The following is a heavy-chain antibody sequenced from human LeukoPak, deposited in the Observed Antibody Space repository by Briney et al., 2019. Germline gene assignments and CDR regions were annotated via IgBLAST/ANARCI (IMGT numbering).Heavy chain of an antibody. D-gene: IGHD1-1*01. V-gene: IGHV3-23*01. J-gene: IGHJ3*02. CDR1: GFTFSSYA. CDR3: ATTPLWGNDVGVFNI. Sequence: PGGSLRLSCAASGFTFSSYAMSWVRQAPGKGLEWVSAISGSGGSTYYADSVKGRFTISRDNSKNTLYLQMNSLRAEDTAVYYCATTPLWGNDVGVFNIWAQGKRATVSS. CDR2: ISGSGGST.